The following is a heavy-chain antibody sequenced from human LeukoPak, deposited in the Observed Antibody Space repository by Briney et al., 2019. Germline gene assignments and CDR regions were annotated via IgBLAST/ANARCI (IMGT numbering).Heavy chain of an antibody. CDR1: GGSFCGYY. CDR3: ARAGLYCSSTSCFYYYYYGMDV. V-gene: IGHV4-34*01. J-gene: IGHJ6*02. Sequence: SETLSLTCAVYGGSFCGYYWSWIRQPPGKGLEWIGEINHSGSTNYNPSLKSRVTISVDTSKNQFSLKLSSVTAADTAVYYCARAGLYCSSTSCFYYYYYGMDVWGQGATVTVSS. CDR2: INHSGST. D-gene: IGHD2-2*01.